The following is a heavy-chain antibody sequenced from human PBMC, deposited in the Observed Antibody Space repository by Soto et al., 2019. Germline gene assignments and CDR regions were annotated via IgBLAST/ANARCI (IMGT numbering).Heavy chain of an antibody. Sequence: TSETLSLTCTVSGGSISSSSYYWGWIRQPPGKGLEWIGSIYYSGSTYYNPSLKSRVTISVDTSKNQFSLKLSSVTAADTAVYYCVSPKIAFYNLFDPWXQGTLVTVSS. D-gene: IGHD3-3*02. CDR3: VSPKIAFYNLFDP. CDR2: IYYSGST. J-gene: IGHJ5*02. V-gene: IGHV4-39*01. CDR1: GGSISSSSYY.